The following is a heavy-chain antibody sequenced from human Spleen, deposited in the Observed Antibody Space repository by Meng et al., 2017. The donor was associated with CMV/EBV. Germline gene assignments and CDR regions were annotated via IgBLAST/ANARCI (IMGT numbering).Heavy chain of an antibody. CDR2: ISTSSSTI. J-gene: IGHJ6*02. CDR3: ARERPVIAARIYYYYGMDV. D-gene: IGHD6-6*01. V-gene: IGHV3-48*04. CDR1: GFTLSSYN. Sequence: GESLKISCAASGFTLSSYNMNWVRQAPGKGLEWVSYISTSSSTIYYADSVKGQFTISRDNAKNSLYLQMNSLRAEDTAVYYCARERPVIAARIYYYYGMDVWGQGTTVTVSS.